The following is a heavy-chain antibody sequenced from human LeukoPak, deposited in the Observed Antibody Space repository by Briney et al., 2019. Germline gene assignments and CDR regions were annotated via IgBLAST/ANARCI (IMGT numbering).Heavy chain of an antibody. CDR2: ICNSASA. D-gene: IGHD3-10*01. Sequence: SETLSLTCAVSAGSVSGHCWSWIRQSPGKGLEWIGYICNSASANYNPSLESRVVMSIDMSENHLSLNVNSVKTADTAVYYCARGGGPGSPELDFWGQGILVTVSS. J-gene: IGHJ4*02. CDR3: ARGGGPGSPELDF. CDR1: AGSVSGHC. V-gene: IGHV4-59*02.